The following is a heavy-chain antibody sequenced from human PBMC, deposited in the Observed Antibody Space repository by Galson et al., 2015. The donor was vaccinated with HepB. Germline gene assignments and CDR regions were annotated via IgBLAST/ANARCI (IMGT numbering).Heavy chain of an antibody. J-gene: IGHJ2*01. D-gene: IGHD4-17*01. V-gene: IGHV3-73*01. Sequence: SLRLSCAASGFTFSGSAMHWVRQASGKGLEWVGRIRSKANNYATAYAASVKGRFTISRDDSRNTAYLQLSGLKTEDTAVYYCTRRGDSGDYVTYWYFDLWGRGTLVTVSS. CDR2: IRSKANNYAT. CDR1: GFTFSGSA. CDR3: TRRGDSGDYVTYWYFDL.